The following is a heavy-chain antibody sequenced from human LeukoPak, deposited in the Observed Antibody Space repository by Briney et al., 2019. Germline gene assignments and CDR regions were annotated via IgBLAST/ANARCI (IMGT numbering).Heavy chain of an antibody. Sequence: GGSLRLSCAASGFTFSDYYMSWIRQAPGKGLEWVSYISSSGSTIYYADSVKGRFTISRDNAKNSLYLQMNSLRAEDTAVYYCAKGGREDIVVVVAANYFDYWGQGTLVTVPS. D-gene: IGHD2-15*01. CDR2: ISSSGSTI. J-gene: IGHJ4*02. CDR3: AKGGREDIVVVVAANYFDY. CDR1: GFTFSDYY. V-gene: IGHV3-11*01.